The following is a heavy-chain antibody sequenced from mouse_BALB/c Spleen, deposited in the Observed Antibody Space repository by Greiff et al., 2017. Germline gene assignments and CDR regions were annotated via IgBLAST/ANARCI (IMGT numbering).Heavy chain of an antibody. CDR2: ISYSGST. V-gene: IGHV3-2*02. J-gene: IGHJ2*01. CDR3: ASFQYYFDY. CDR1: GYSITSDYA. Sequence: EVQLVESGPGLVKPSQSLSLTCTVTGYSITSDYAWNWIRQFPGNKLEWMGYISYSGSTSYNPTLKSRISITRDTSKNQFFLQLNSVTTEDTATYYCASFQYYFDYWGQGTTLTVSS.